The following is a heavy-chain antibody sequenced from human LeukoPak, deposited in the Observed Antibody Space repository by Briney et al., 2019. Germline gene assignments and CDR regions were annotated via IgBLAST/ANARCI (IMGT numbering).Heavy chain of an antibody. D-gene: IGHD6-13*01. Sequence: SETLSLTCTVSGDSISGFYWNWIRQSPGKGLEWIGYMHYTGSTYYNPSLKSRVTISVDRSKNQFSLKLSSVTAADTAVCYCARPRSAAAGLDDAFDIWGQGTMVTVSS. CDR1: GDSISGFY. CDR3: ARPRSAAAGLDDAFDI. CDR2: MHYTGST. J-gene: IGHJ3*02. V-gene: IGHV4-59*12.